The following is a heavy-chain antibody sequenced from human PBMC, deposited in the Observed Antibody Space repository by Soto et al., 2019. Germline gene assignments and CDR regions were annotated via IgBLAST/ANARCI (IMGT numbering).Heavy chain of an antibody. Sequence: QVQLVESGGGVVQPGRSLRLSCAASGFTFSNNAMDWVRQAPGKGLEWVAVISYDGSNKYIAESVKGRFTISRDNSKNTVFLPMNSLRAEDTAVYYCARGTTTSAFSAMDVWGQGTTVTVSS. CDR1: GFTFSNNA. CDR3: ARGTTTSAFSAMDV. J-gene: IGHJ6*02. CDR2: ISYDGSNK. D-gene: IGHD1-1*01. V-gene: IGHV3-30-3*01.